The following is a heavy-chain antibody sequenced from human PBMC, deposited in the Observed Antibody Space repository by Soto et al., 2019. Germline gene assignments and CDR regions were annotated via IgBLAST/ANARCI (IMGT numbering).Heavy chain of an antibody. CDR1: GFTVRDNF. V-gene: IGHV3-66*01. J-gene: IGHJ6*02. Sequence: EVQLEESGGGLLQPGGSLRLSCAASGFTVRDNFMTWVRQAPGKGLEWVSVLYSGGTIHYADSVKGRFIISRDNSKNTWCLEMNSLKVEDTAVCVCARGSGWKSGLDGWGQGNIVSVAS. D-gene: IGHD6-25*01. CDR2: LYSGGTI. CDR3: ARGSGWKSGLDG.